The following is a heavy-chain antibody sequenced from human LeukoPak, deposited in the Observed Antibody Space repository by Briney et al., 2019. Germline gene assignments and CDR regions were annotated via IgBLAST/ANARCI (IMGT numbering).Heavy chain of an antibody. Sequence: SETLSLTCTVSGGSISSSSYYWGWIRQPPGKGLEWIGSIYYSGSTYYNPSLKSRVTISVDTSKNQFSLKLSPVTAADTAVYYCARHELFDYFDYWGQGTLVTVSS. V-gene: IGHV4-39*01. J-gene: IGHJ4*02. CDR2: IYYSGST. CDR1: GGSISSSSYY. D-gene: IGHD3-10*02. CDR3: ARHELFDYFDY.